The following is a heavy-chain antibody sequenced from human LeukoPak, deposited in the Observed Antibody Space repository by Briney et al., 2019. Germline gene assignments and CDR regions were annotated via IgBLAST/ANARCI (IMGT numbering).Heavy chain of an antibody. J-gene: IGHJ4*02. D-gene: IGHD5-12*01. V-gene: IGHV4-59*01. CDR3: ASVGGYDSDY. CDR2: IYYSGST. CDR1: GDSISSYY. Sequence: SETLSLTCSVSGDSISSYYWLCIRQPPGKGLEWIGYIYYSGSTNYNPSLKSRVTISVDTSKNQFSLKLSSVTAADTAVYYCASVGGYDSDYWGQGTLVTVSS.